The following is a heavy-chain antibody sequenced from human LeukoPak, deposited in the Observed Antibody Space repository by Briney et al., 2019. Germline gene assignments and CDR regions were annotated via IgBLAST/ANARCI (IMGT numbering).Heavy chain of an antibody. CDR3: ATHRAGFMIFGVATGRSG. D-gene: IGHD3-3*01. Sequence: GASVKVSCKVSGYSLTELSMHWVRQSPGKGLEWMGSFDPEDGQPIYAQSLKGRVTMTDDTSTDTAYMELSSLTSEDTAIYYCATHRAGFMIFGVATGRSGWGQGTLVTVTS. J-gene: IGHJ4*02. V-gene: IGHV1-24*01. CDR1: GYSLTELS. CDR2: FDPEDGQP.